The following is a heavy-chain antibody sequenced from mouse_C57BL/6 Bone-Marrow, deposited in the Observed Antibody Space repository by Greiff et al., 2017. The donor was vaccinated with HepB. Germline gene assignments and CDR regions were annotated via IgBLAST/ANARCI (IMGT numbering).Heavy chain of an antibody. CDR1: GYTFTDYE. CDR2: IDPETGGT. CDR3: TRSYGNYVFDY. V-gene: IGHV1-15*01. Sequence: LQQSGAELVRPGASVTLSCKASGYTFTDYEMHWVKQTPVHGLEWIGAIDPETGGTAYNQKFKGKAILTADKSSSTAYMELRSLTSEDSAVYYCTRSYGNYVFDYWGQGTTLTVSS. J-gene: IGHJ2*01. D-gene: IGHD2-1*01.